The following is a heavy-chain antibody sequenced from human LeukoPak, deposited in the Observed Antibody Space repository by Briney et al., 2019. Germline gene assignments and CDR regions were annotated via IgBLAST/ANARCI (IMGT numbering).Heavy chain of an antibody. J-gene: IGHJ6*02. CDR1: GYTFTSYA. CDR2: INAGNGNT. D-gene: IGHD4-17*01. V-gene: IGHV1-3*01. CDR3: ATWGYGDPKNYYGMDV. Sequence: ASVKVSCKASGYTFTSYAMHWVRQAPGQRLEWMGWINAGNGNTKYSQKFQGRVTMTEDTSTDTAYMELSSLRSEDTAVYYCATWGYGDPKNYYGMDVWGQGTTVTVSS.